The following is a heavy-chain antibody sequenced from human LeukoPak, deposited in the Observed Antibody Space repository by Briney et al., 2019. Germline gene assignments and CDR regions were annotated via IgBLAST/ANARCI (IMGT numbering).Heavy chain of an antibody. D-gene: IGHD1-1*01. Sequence: SETLSLTCTVSGGSISSSSDWWGWIRQPPGKGLEWIGSIYYSGSTYYNPSLKSRVTISVDTSKNQFSLKLSSVTAADTAVYYCAREGATGTTHYFDYWGQGTLVSVSS. CDR1: GGSISSSSDW. CDR2: IYYSGST. J-gene: IGHJ4*02. V-gene: IGHV4-39*07. CDR3: AREGATGTTHYFDY.